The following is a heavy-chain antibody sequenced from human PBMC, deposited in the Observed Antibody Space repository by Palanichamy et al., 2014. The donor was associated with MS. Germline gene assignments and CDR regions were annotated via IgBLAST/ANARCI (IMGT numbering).Heavy chain of an antibody. V-gene: IGHV4-31*03. CDR1: VAPSAVVVTT. CDR3: ARDQGNWFDP. J-gene: IGHJ5*02. CDR2: IYYSGST. Sequence: QVQLQESGPGLVKPSQTLSLTCTVSVAPSAVVVTTGAGSASTQGRAWSWIGYIYYSGSTYYNPSLKSRLTISVATSKSQFSLKLSSVTAADTAVYYCARDQGNWFDPWGQGTLVTVSS.